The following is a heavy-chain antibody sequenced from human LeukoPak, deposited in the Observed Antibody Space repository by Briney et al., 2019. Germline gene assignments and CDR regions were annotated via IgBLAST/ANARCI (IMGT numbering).Heavy chain of an antibody. J-gene: IGHJ4*02. CDR1: GYTFTSYY. CDR3: ARAHPGYSSGWYQDDPTDFDY. CDR2: INPSGGST. Sequence: ASVKVSCKAPGYTFTSYYMHWVRQAPGQGLEWMGIINPSGGSTSYAQKFQGRVTMTRDTSTSTVYMELSSLRSEDTAVYYCARAHPGYSSGWYQDDPTDFDYWGQGTLVTVSS. V-gene: IGHV1-46*01. D-gene: IGHD6-19*01.